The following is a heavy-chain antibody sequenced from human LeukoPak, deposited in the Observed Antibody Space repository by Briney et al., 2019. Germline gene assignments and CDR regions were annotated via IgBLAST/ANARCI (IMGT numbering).Heavy chain of an antibody. J-gene: IGHJ3*02. Sequence: GGSLRLSCEASGFAFNAYGMDWVRQAPGKGLEWVAVTWHDETNKHYADSVEGRFTISRDNSKNTLYLQMDSLRVEDTAVYYCVRGGPNGPSEPFDIWGQGQMVPVSS. CDR2: TWHDETNK. D-gene: IGHD1-1*01. CDR1: GFAFNAYG. CDR3: VRGGPNGPSEPFDI. V-gene: IGHV3-33*01.